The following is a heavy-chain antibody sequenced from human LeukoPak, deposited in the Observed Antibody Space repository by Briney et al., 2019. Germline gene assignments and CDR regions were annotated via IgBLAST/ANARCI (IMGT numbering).Heavy chain of an antibody. CDR1: GGSVSGYY. Sequence: SETLSLTCTVSGGSVSGYYWSWIRQPPGKGLQWIGYIHYSGSTNYNPSLKSRPTISVDTSKNQFSLKLTSVTAADTAVYYCARTTEGGYTYDYFYYYYMDVWGKGTTVTISS. D-gene: IGHD5-18*01. CDR3: ARTTEGGYTYDYFYYYYMDV. CDR2: IHYSGST. V-gene: IGHV4-59*02. J-gene: IGHJ6*03.